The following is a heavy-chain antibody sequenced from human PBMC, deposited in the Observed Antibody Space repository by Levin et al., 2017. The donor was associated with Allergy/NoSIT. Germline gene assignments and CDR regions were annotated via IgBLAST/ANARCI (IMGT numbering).Heavy chain of an antibody. J-gene: IGHJ4*02. Sequence: GGSLRLSCAASGFTFSSYSMNWVRQAPGKGLEWVSSISSSSSYIYYADSVKGRFTISRDNAKNSLYLQMNSLRAEDTAVYYCASESTVAGTYYFDYWGQGALVTVSS. V-gene: IGHV3-21*01. CDR3: ASESTVAGTYYFDY. D-gene: IGHD6-19*01. CDR1: GFTFSSYS. CDR2: ISSSSSYI.